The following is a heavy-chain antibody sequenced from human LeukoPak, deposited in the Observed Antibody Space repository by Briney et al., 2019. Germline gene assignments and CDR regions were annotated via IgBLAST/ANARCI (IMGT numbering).Heavy chain of an antibody. CDR3: ARSPGGIVVPAAPDY. CDR2: INPNSGGT. V-gene: IGHV1-2*02. CDR1: GCTFTGYY. J-gene: IGHJ4*02. D-gene: IGHD2-2*01. Sequence: GASVKVSCKASGCTFTGYYMHWVRQAPGQGLEWMGWINPNSGGTNYAQKFQGRVTMTRDTSISTAYMELSRLRSDDTAVYYCARSPGGIVVPAAPDYWGQGTLVTVSS.